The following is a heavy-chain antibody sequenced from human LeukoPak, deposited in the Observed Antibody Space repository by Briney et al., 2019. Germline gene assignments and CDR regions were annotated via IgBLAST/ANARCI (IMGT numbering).Heavy chain of an antibody. Sequence: GGSLRLSCAASGFTFSDYYMSWIRQAPGKGLEWVSAISGSGGSTYYADSVKGRFTISRDNSKNTLYLQMNSLRAEDTAVYYCAKGSRTVVIADCGQGTLVTVSS. D-gene: IGHD2-21*01. CDR3: AKGSRTVVIAD. CDR2: ISGSGGST. V-gene: IGHV3-23*01. J-gene: IGHJ4*02. CDR1: GFTFSDYY.